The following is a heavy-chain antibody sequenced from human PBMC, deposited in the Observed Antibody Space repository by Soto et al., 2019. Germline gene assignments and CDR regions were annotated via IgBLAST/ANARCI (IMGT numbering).Heavy chain of an antibody. D-gene: IGHD2-21*01. CDR2: MNPNSGNT. Sequence: ASVKVSCKASGYTFTSYDINWVRQATGQGLEWMGWMNPNSGNTGYAQKFQGRVTMTRNTSISTAYMELSSLRSEDTAVYYCARAYWGGYAYYFDYWGQGTLVTVSS. V-gene: IGHV1-8*01. CDR3: ARAYWGGYAYYFDY. J-gene: IGHJ4*02. CDR1: GYTFTSYD.